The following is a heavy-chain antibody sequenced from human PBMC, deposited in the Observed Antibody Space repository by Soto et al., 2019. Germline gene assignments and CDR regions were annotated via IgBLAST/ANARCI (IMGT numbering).Heavy chain of an antibody. CDR1: GFTFDTYW. CDR3: ATLSGDQYDFFSYAMET. CDR2: INSDGTIS. J-gene: IGHJ6*02. V-gene: IGHV3-74*01. D-gene: IGHD2-21*01. Sequence: GGSLRLSCAASGFTFDTYWMNWVRQAPGKGPEWLSGINSDGTISSYADSVKGRFTISRDNARNTLSLQMNSLRADDTAVYYCATLSGDQYDFFSYAMETWDQETMVTVSS.